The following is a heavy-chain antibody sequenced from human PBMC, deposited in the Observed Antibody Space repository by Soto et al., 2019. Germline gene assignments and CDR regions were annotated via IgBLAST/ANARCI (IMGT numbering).Heavy chain of an antibody. D-gene: IGHD6-19*01. Sequence: HPGGSLRLSCAASGFTFRSYGMQWVRQAPGKGLEWVAVILDDGSNKYYGDSVKGRFTISRDNSNNTLYLQMNSLRAEDTAVYYCARDMGTAWYNKWYVDYWGQGALVTVSS. CDR1: GFTFRSYG. V-gene: IGHV3-30*03. J-gene: IGHJ4*02. CDR2: ILDDGSNK. CDR3: ARDMGTAWYNKWYVDY.